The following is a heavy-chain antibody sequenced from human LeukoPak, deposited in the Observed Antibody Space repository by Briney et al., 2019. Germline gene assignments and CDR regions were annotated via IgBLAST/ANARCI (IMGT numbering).Heavy chain of an antibody. CDR3: ARYGFYCSSTSCYIFDN. D-gene: IGHD2-2*02. CDR2: INWNGGTI. J-gene: IGHJ4*02. CDR1: GFTFTNAW. V-gene: IGHV3-20*04. Sequence: GGSLRLSCAASGFTFTNAWMSWVRQAPGKGLEWVSGINWNGGTIGYADSVKGRFTISRDNAKNSLYLQMNSLRAEDTALYYCARYGFYCSSTSCYIFDNWGQGTLATVSS.